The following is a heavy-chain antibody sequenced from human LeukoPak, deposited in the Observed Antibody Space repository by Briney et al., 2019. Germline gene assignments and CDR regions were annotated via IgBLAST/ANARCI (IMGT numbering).Heavy chain of an antibody. Sequence: GGSLRLSCAASGFTFSSYSMNWVRQAPGKGLEWVSSISSSSSYTYYADSVKGRFTISRDNAKNSLYLQMNSLRAEDTAVYYCARDWAYYYYGMDVWGQGTTVTVSS. V-gene: IGHV3-21*01. D-gene: IGHD7-27*01. CDR2: ISSSSSYT. J-gene: IGHJ6*02. CDR1: GFTFSSYS. CDR3: ARDWAYYYYGMDV.